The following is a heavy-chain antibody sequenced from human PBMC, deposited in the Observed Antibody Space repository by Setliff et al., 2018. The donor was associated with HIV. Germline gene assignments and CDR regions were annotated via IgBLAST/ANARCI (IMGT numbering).Heavy chain of an antibody. V-gene: IGHV4-30-4*01. D-gene: IGHD4-17*01. CDR1: GGSITGYY. CDR2: ITYSGSA. Sequence: SETLSLTCTVSGGSITGYYWSWIRQPPGKGLEWIGYITYSGSAYYNPSLKSRVTISIDTSNNQISLRLSSVTAADTAMYYCVRDDYGYNGRGFDYWGPGTLVTVSS. CDR3: VRDDYGYNGRGFDY. J-gene: IGHJ4*02.